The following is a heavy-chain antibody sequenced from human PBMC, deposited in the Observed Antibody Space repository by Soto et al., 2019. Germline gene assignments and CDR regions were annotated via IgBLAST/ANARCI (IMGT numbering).Heavy chain of an antibody. CDR3: ARGGVDHQPHGEFDQ. V-gene: IGHV3-30*04. D-gene: IGHD2-15*01. CDR1: GFTFKQYS. CDR2: ISHDGNNE. Sequence: QVQLVESGGGVVQPGRSLRLSCAASGFTFKQYSMHWVRQAPGKGLEWVAVISHDGNNEKYADSVKGRFTTSRDNFKNTLAVQMNSMITVDTALYGCARGGVDHQPHGEFDQWGQGTLVTVSS. J-gene: IGHJ4*02.